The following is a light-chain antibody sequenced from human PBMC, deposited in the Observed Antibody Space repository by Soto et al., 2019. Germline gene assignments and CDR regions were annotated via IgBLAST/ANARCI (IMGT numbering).Light chain of an antibody. Sequence: EIVLTQSPGTLSLSPGEGATLSCRASQSVFNNYLAWYQQKPGQAPRLLISGASSRATGIPDGFSGSGSGTDFTLTISRLESEDFAVYYCQRYGSSPPHTFGQGTKLEIK. V-gene: IGKV3-20*01. CDR2: GAS. J-gene: IGKJ2*01. CDR1: QSVFNNY. CDR3: QRYGSSPPHT.